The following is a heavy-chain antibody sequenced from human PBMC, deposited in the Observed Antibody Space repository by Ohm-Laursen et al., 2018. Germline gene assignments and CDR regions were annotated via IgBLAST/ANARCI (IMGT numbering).Heavy chain of an antibody. CDR1: GGTFSSYA. Sequence: SVKVSCKASGGTFSSYAISWVRQAPGQGLEWMGRIIPILGIANYAQKFQGRVTITADKSTSTAYMELSSLRSEDTAVYYCAIDYRYCSSTSCYTPDGMDVWGQGTTVTVSS. CDR3: AIDYRYCSSTSCYTPDGMDV. D-gene: IGHD2-2*02. CDR2: IIPILGIA. J-gene: IGHJ6*02. V-gene: IGHV1-69*04.